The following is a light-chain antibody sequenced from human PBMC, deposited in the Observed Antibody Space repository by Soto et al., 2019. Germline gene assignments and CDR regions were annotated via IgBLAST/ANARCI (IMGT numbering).Light chain of an antibody. Sequence: DIQMTQSPSSLSASVGDRVTITCRASQSISSYLNWYQQKPGKAPKLLIYAASILQSGVPSRFSGRGSGTDFTLTISSLQPEDFATYYCHQSYSTLWTFGQGTKV. CDR2: AAS. J-gene: IGKJ1*01. CDR3: HQSYSTLWT. V-gene: IGKV1-39*01. CDR1: QSISSY.